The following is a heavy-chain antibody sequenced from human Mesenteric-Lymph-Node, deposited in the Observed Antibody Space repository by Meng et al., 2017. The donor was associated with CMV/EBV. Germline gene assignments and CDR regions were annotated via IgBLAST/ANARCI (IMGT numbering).Heavy chain of an antibody. D-gene: IGHD6-6*01. J-gene: IGHJ6*02. CDR1: GYTFTSYG. Sequence: ASVKVSCKASGYTFTSYGISWVRQAPGQGLEWMGWISAYNGNTNYAQKFQGRVTITTDESTSTAYMELSSLRSEDTAVYYCARDPLVRVEARPGDYYYYGMDVWGQGTTVTVSS. CDR3: ARDPLVRVEARPGDYYYYGMDV. V-gene: IGHV1-18*01. CDR2: ISAYNGNT.